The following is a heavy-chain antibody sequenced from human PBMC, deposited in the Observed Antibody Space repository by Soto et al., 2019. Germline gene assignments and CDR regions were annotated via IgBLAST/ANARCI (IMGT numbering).Heavy chain of an antibody. J-gene: IGHJ4*02. V-gene: IGHV1-69*13. CDR3: ARDSSSSSGRFDY. Sequence: ASVKVSCKASGGTFSGYAISWVRQAPGQGLEWMGGIIPIFGTANYAQKFQGRVTITADESTSTAYMELSSLRSEDTAVYYCARDSSSSSGRFDYLGQGTLVTVSS. D-gene: IGHD6-6*01. CDR1: GGTFSGYA. CDR2: IIPIFGTA.